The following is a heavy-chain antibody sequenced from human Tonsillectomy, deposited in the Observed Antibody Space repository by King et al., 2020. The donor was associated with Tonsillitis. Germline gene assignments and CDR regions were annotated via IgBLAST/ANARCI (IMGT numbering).Heavy chain of an antibody. D-gene: IGHD3-10*01. J-gene: IGHJ4*02. V-gene: IGHV4-39*01. CDR3: ARLGYYYGSGSYYPREEYYFDY. Sequence: QLQESGPGLVKPSETLSLTCTVSGGSISSSSYYWGWIRQPPGKGLEWIGSIYYSGSTYYNPYLKSRVNISVDTSKTQFSLKLSSVTAADTAVYYLARLGYYYGSGSYYPREEYYFDYWGQGTLVTVSS. CDR2: IYYSGST. CDR1: GGSISSSSYY.